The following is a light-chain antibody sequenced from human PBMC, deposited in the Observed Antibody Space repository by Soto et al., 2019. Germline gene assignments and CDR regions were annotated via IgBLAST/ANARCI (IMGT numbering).Light chain of an antibody. V-gene: IGLV2-14*01. CDR1: SSDVGGYDF. CDR3: SSYTRSSTWV. J-gene: IGLJ3*02. CDR2: EVS. Sequence: QSVLTQPSSVSGSPGQSITISCTGTSSDVGGYDFVSWYKHHPGKAPKLIIYEVSNRPSGVSDRFSGSKSGNTASLTISGLQAEAEADYYCSSYTRSSTWVFGGGTKLTVL.